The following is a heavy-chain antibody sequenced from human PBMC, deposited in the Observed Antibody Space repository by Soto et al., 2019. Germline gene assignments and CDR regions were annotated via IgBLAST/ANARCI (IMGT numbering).Heavy chain of an antibody. J-gene: IGHJ3*02. CDR1: GFTVSSNY. D-gene: IGHD3-22*01. CDR3: ARDLGSSGYSNDAFDI. V-gene: IGHV3-53*01. CDR2: IYSGGST. Sequence: GGSLRLSCAASGFTVSSNYMSWVRQAPGKGLEWVSVIYSGGSTYYADSVKGRFTISRDNSKNTLYLQMNSLRAEDTAVYYCARDLGSSGYSNDAFDIWGQGTMVTVSS.